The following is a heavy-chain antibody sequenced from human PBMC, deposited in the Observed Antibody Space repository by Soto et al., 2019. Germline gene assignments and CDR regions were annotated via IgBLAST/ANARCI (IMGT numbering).Heavy chain of an antibody. V-gene: IGHV4-30-4*01. J-gene: IGHJ4*02. CDR1: GGSISSGDYY. D-gene: IGHD3-22*01. Sequence: PSETLSLTCTVSGGSISSGDYYWSWIRQPPGKGLEWIGYIYYSGSSSYNPSLKSRVTISLDTSKNQFSLNLNSVTAADTAVYYCASLRNFYDSSAYFDYWGQGTRVTVSS. CDR2: IYYSGSS. CDR3: ASLRNFYDSSAYFDY.